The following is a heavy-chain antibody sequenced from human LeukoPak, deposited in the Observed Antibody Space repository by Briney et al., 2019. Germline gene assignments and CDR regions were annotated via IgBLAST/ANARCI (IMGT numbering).Heavy chain of an antibody. J-gene: IGHJ5*02. CDR3: ATVDRRYCSSTSCYIFDP. CDR1: GYTPTELS. V-gene: IGHV1-24*01. Sequence: ASVKVSCKVSGYTPTELSMHWVRQAPGKGLEWMGGFDPEDGETIYAQKFQGRVTMTEDTSTDTAYMELSSLRSEDTAVYYCATVDRRYCSSTSCYIFDPWGQGTLVTVSS. CDR2: FDPEDGET. D-gene: IGHD2-2*01.